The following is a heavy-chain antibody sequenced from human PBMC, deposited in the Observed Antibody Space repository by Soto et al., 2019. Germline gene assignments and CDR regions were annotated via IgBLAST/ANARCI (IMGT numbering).Heavy chain of an antibody. J-gene: IGHJ6*02. Sequence: QVQLQESGPGLVKPSGTLSLTCAVSGGSISSSNWWSWVRQPPGKGLEWIGEIYHSGSTNYNPSLKSRAPXSXDXXNNQFSLKLSSVTAADTAVYYCARVSGSYYYGMDVWGQGTTVTVSS. CDR2: IYHSGST. V-gene: IGHV4-4*02. D-gene: IGHD1-26*01. CDR1: GGSISSSNW. CDR3: ARVSGSYYYGMDV.